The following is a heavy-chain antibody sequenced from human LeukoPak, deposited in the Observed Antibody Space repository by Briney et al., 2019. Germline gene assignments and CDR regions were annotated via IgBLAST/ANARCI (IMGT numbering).Heavy chain of an antibody. CDR3: TRDRKDVYSGYKPCGPYYFHY. J-gene: IGHJ4*02. D-gene: IGHD2-15*01. CDR2: ISSNGGST. CDR1: GFTFSSYA. Sequence: PEGSLRLSCAASGFTFSSYAMHWVRQAPGQGLECVSVISSNGGSTYYANYVKGRFTISRDNSKNTLYLQMGSLRAEDMAVYYCTRDRKDVYSGYKPCGPYYFHYWGQGTLVTVSA. V-gene: IGHV3-64*01.